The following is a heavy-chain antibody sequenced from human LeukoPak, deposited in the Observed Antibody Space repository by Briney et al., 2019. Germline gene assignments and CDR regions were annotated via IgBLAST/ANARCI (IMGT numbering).Heavy chain of an antibody. CDR2: ISYSGST. CDR3: ARDHRYCSGSSCYSDAFDI. CDR1: GGSISSYY. Sequence: SETLSLTCTVSGGSISSYYWTWIRQPPGKGLEWIGYISYSGSTNYNPSLKSRVTISVDTSKNQFSLKLSSVTAADTAVYYCARDHRYCSGSSCYSDAFDIWGQGTVVTASS. J-gene: IGHJ3*02. V-gene: IGHV4-59*01. D-gene: IGHD2-15*01.